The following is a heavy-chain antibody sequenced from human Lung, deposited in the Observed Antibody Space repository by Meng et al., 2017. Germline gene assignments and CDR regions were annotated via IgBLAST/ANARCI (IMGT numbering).Heavy chain of an antibody. Sequence: ASVKVSCKASGYIFTSYVMHWVRQAPGQRLEWVGWINAGSGDTKYSQKFQGTVTMTRDTSASTAYMELSSLRSEDTAVYYCARDGGYCRGGICKGVFDSWGQGTLVTVSS. CDR3: ARDGGYCRGGICKGVFDS. CDR2: INAGSGDT. D-gene: IGHD2-15*01. CDR1: GYIFTSYV. V-gene: IGHV1-3*01. J-gene: IGHJ4*02.